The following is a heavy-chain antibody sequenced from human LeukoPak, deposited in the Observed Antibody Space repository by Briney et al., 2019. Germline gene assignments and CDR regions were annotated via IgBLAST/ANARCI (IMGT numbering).Heavy chain of an antibody. D-gene: IGHD6-19*01. CDR1: GFTFSSYW. V-gene: IGHV3-7*05. Sequence: GGSLRLSCTAYGFTFSSYWMSWVRQAPGRGLEWVANIKEDGSEKYYVDSVTGRFTISRDNAKKSLYLQMNSLRAEDTAVYYCASQFWWAAVAGTLDYWGQGTLVTVSS. J-gene: IGHJ4*02. CDR3: ASQFWWAAVAGTLDY. CDR2: IKEDGSEK.